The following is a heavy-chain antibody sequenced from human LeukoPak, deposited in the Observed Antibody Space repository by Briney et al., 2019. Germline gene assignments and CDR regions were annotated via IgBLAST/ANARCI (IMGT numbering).Heavy chain of an antibody. J-gene: IGHJ6*02. V-gene: IGHV3-23*01. CDR2: ISGSGGST. CDR3: AKDKASYGDYVYYGMDV. D-gene: IGHD4-17*01. CDR1: GFTFSSYA. Sequence: GGSLRLSCAASGFTFSSYAMSWVHQAPGKGLEWVSAISGSGGSTYYADSVKGRFTISRDNSKNTLYLQMNSLRAEDTAVYYCAKDKASYGDYVYYGMDVWGQGTTVTVSS.